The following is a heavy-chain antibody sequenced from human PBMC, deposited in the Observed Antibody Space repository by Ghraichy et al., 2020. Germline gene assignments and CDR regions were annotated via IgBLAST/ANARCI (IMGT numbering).Heavy chain of an antibody. CDR1: GFTFSSYG. D-gene: IGHD6-13*01. CDR3: AKDGGEQQLVHDYYYGMDV. CDR2: ISYDGSNK. Sequence: GESLNISCAASGFTFSSYGMHWVRQAPGKGLEWVAVISYDGSNKYYADSVKGRFTISRDNSKNTLYLQMNSLRAEDTAVYYCAKDGGEQQLVHDYYYGMDVWGQGTTVTVSS. J-gene: IGHJ6*02. V-gene: IGHV3-30*18.